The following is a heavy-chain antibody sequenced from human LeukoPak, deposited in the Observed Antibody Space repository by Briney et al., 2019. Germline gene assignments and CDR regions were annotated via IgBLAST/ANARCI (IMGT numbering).Heavy chain of an antibody. CDR3: ARDPTRLRWAYFDY. CDR2: ISYDGGNK. D-gene: IGHD4-23*01. Sequence: PGGSLRLSCAASGFTFSSYAMHWVRQAPGKGLEWVAVISYDGGNKYYADSVKGRFTISRDNSKNTLYLQMNSLRAEDTAVYYCARDPTRLRWAYFDYWGQGTLVTVSS. CDR1: GFTFSSYA. V-gene: IGHV3-30*01. J-gene: IGHJ4*02.